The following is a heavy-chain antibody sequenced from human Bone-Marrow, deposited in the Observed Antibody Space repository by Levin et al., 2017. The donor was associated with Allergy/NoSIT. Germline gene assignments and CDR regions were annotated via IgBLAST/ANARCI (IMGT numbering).Heavy chain of an antibody. CDR3: ANLRDGYNWGFDY. V-gene: IGHV3-30*18. Sequence: GESLKISCAASGFTFSSYGMHWVRQAPGKGLEWVAVISYDGSNKYYADSVKGRFTISRDNSKNTLYLQMNSLRAEDTAVYYCANLRDGYNWGFDYWGQGTLVTVSS. J-gene: IGHJ4*02. CDR1: GFTFSSYG. CDR2: ISYDGSNK. D-gene: IGHD5-24*01.